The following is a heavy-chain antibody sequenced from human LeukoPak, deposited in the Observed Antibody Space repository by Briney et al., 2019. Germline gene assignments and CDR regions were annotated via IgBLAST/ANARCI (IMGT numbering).Heavy chain of an antibody. J-gene: IGHJ4*02. CDR1: GGSISSGGYY. D-gene: IGHD1-14*01. CDR3: ARARYKAEQLIDY. Sequence: PSETLSLTCTVSGGSISSGGYYWSWIRQHPGKGLEWIGYIYYIGSTYYNPSLKSRVTISVDTSKNQFSLKLSSVTAADTAVYYCARARYKAEQLIDYWGQGTLVTVSS. V-gene: IGHV4-31*03. CDR2: IYYIGST.